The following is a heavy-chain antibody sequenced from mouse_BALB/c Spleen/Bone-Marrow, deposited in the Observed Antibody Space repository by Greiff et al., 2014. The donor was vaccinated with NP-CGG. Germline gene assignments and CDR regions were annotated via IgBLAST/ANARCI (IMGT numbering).Heavy chain of an antibody. CDR1: GFTFSDYY. CDR2: ISDGGSYT. D-gene: IGHD3-3*01. Sequence: EVKLVESGGGLVKPGGSLKLSCAASGFTFSDYYMYWVRQTPEKRLEWVATISDGGSYTYYPDSVKGRFTISRDNAKNNLYLQMSSLKSEVTAMYYCAREGDGAYWGQGTLVTVSA. CDR3: AREGDGAY. V-gene: IGHV5-4*02. J-gene: IGHJ3*01.